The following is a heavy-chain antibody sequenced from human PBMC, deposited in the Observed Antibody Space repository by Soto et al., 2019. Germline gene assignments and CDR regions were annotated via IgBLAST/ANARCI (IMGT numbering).Heavy chain of an antibody. CDR2: IKSKTDGGTT. V-gene: IGHV3-15*01. J-gene: IGHJ4*02. Sequence: GSLRLSCAASGFTFSNAWMSWVRQAPGNGLEWVGRIKSKTDGGTTDYAAPVKGRFTISRDDSKNTLYLQMNSLKTEDTAVYYCTTDRSGYYDFDYWGQGTLVTVSS. CDR3: TTDRSGYYDFDY. D-gene: IGHD3-3*01. CDR1: GFTFSNAW.